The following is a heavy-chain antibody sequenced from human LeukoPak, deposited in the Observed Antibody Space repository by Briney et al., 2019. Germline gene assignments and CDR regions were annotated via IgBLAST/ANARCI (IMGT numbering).Heavy chain of an antibody. Sequence: GGSLRLSCAASGFTVSSKYMTWVRQAPGKGLEWVSVIYSGGSTFYADSVRGRFTISRDSSKNTVYLQMSSLRAADTAVYYCARGRGSYYDTTGGLDYWGQGTLVTVSS. CDR1: GFTVSSKY. V-gene: IGHV3-53*01. CDR2: IYSGGST. D-gene: IGHD3-22*01. CDR3: ARGRGSYYDTTGGLDY. J-gene: IGHJ4*02.